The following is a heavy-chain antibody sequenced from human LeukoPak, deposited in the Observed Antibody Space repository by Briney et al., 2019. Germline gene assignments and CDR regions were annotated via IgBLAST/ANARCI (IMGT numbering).Heavy chain of an antibody. D-gene: IGHD1-26*01. Sequence: SETLSLTCTVSGGSISGFYWSWIRQSPGKGLEWIGYIYYSGSTDYNPSLKSRVTMSVDTSKNHLSLKLSSVTAADTAVYYCARRPTGSYWLGYWGQGTLVTVSS. CDR3: ARRPTGSYWLGY. V-gene: IGHV4-59*08. CDR2: IYYSGST. J-gene: IGHJ4*02. CDR1: GGSISGFY.